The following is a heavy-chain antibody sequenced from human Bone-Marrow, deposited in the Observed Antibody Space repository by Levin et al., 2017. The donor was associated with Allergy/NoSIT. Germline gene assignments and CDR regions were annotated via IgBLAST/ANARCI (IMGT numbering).Heavy chain of an antibody. V-gene: IGHV4-61*08. Sequence: PSETLSLTCTVSGASVNSGGYYWSWIRQPPGKGLEWIGYIYYIGNTNYNPSLESRVTIFLDTSRNQFSLKLTSVTAADTAVYYCARDRLEPAIDSSNRYYFDFWGQGTLVTVSS. CDR2: IYYIGNT. CDR1: GASVNSGGYY. CDR3: ARDRLEPAIDSSNRYYFDF. D-gene: IGHD6-6*01. J-gene: IGHJ4*02.